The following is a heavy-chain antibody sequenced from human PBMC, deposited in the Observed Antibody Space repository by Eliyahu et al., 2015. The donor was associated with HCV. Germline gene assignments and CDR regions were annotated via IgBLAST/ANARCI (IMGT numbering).Heavy chain of an antibody. CDR1: GGSISSSSW. CDR3: ARAVGSFDY. D-gene: IGHD1-26*01. Sequence: QVQLQESGPGLVKPSETLSLTCAVSGGSISSSSWWSWVRQPPGKGLEWIGEIHHSGSIKYNPSLESRVTISVDKSKNQFSLHLSSVTAADTAVYYCARAVGSFDYWGQGTLVTVSS. CDR2: IHHSGSI. J-gene: IGHJ4*02. V-gene: IGHV4-4*02.